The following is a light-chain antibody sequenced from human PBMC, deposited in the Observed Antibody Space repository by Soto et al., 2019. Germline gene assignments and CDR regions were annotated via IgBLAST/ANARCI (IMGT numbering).Light chain of an antibody. Sequence: QSVLTQPASVSGSPGQSITISCTGTSSGIRDYNYVSWYQQLPGNAPKLIMYEVSNRPSGIYNRFSGSKSGNTASLTISGLQAEDEADYYCPSMSPEFFGTGTRAPS. CDR1: SSGIRDYNY. J-gene: IGLJ1*01. V-gene: IGLV2-14*01. CDR2: EVS. CDR3: PSMSPEF.